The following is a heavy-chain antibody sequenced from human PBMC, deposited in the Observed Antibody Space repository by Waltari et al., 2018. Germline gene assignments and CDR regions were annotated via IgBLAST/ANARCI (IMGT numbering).Heavy chain of an antibody. V-gene: IGHV1-69*05. CDR3: ARDALQVGYYYGMDV. D-gene: IGHD4-4*01. Sequence: QVQLVQSGAEAKKPGSSVKVSCKASGGTFRRYAIRWVRQAPGQGLEWMGGIIPIFGTANYAQKFQGRVTITTDESTSTAYMELSSLRSEDTAVYYCARDALQVGYYYGMDVWGQGTTVTVSS. CDR1: GGTFRRYA. CDR2: IIPIFGTA. J-gene: IGHJ6*02.